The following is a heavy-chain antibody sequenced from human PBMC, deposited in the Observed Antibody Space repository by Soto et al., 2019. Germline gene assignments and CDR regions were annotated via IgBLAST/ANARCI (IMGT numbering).Heavy chain of an antibody. CDR3: ARSEATVLDN. V-gene: IGHV4-4*02. D-gene: IGHD4-17*01. CDR2: AHHSGRT. J-gene: IGHJ4*02. CDR1: GGSMSSSNW. Sequence: QVQLQESGPGLVKPSGTLSLTCTVSGGSMSSSNWWNWVRQPPGKGLEWIGEAHHSGRTNYNPSLKSRVTLAVGKSTNHFSLKLSSVTAADTAVYYCARSEATVLDNWGQGTLVTVSS.